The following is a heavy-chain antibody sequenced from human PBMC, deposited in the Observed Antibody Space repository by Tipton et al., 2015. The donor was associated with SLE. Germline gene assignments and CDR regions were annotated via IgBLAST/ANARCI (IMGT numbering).Heavy chain of an antibody. V-gene: IGHV4-34*11. J-gene: IGHJ4*02. D-gene: IGHD3-3*01. CDR3: ARSPGRLRSMDY. Sequence: LRLSCAVYGGSFSGYYWSWIRQPPGKGLEWIGYIYYGGSTNYKPSLKSRVTISVDTSKNQFSLKLNSVTAADTAMYFCARSPGRLRSMDYWGQGTLVTVSS. CDR2: IYYGGST. CDR1: GGSFSGYY.